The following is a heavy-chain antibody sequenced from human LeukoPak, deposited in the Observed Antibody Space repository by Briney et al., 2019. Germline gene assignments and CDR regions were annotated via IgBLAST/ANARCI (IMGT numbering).Heavy chain of an antibody. CDR2: ISSSSSYI. V-gene: IGHV3-21*01. CDR3: ARDITYYYGSGSPPNY. CDR1: GFTYSSYG. Sequence: GGSLRLXCAASGFTYSSYGMNWVRLAPGKGLEWVSSISSSSSYIYYADSVKGRFTISRDNAKNSLYLQMNSLRAEDTAVYYCARDITYYYGSGSPPNYWGQGTLVTVSS. D-gene: IGHD3-10*01. J-gene: IGHJ4*02.